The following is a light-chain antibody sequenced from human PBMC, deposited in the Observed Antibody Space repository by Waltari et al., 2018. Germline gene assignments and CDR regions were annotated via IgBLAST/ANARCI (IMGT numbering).Light chain of an antibody. CDR1: YSNIGINT. Sequence: QSVLTQPPSASGTPGQRVSISCSGSYSNIGINTVNWYQHLPGTAPKLLSYGNHQRPSGVPDRFSGAKSGTSASLAISGLQSEDEADYYCATWDDSLNVLYVFGTGTKVTVL. CDR3: ATWDDSLNVLYV. J-gene: IGLJ1*01. CDR2: GNH. V-gene: IGLV1-44*01.